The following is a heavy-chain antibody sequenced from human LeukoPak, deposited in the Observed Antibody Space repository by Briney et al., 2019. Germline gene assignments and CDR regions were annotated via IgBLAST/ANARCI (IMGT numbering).Heavy chain of an antibody. CDR1: GFTLSDYY. CDR2: ISSGSSYT. CDR3: AREVSTAPNY. J-gene: IGHJ4*02. V-gene: IGHV3-11*06. Sequence: GGSLRLSCAASGFTLSDYYMSWIRQAPGKGLEWLSYISSGSSYTNYADSVKGRFTISRDNAKNSLYLQMSSLRAEDTAVYYCAREVSTAPNYWGQGTLVTVSS. D-gene: IGHD5-18*01.